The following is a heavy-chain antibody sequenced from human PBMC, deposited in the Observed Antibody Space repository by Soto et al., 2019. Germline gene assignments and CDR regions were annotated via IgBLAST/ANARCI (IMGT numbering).Heavy chain of an antibody. CDR2: IWYDGTTK. D-gene: IGHD3-22*01. J-gene: IGHJ3*02. CDR1: GFTFSNYG. CDR3: ARGRGAYYFDSSGLGDAFDI. V-gene: IGHV3-33*01. Sequence: QVQLVESGGGVVQPGRSLRLSCAASGFTFSNYGMYWVRQAPGKGLEWVAVIWYDGTTKYYADSVKGRFTISRDNSKNTLYLQMNRLRDEDTAVYYCARGRGAYYFDSSGLGDAFDIWGQGTMVTVSS.